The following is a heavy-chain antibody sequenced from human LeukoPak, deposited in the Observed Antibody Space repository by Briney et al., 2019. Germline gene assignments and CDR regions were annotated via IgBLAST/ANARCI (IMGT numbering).Heavy chain of an antibody. CDR1: GYSFTSYW. D-gene: IGHD3-10*01. V-gene: IGHV5-51*01. CDR2: IYPGDSDT. CDR3: AVTYYXXXXXXHXCAFDI. J-gene: IGHJ3*02. Sequence: GESLKISCKGSGYSFTSYWIGWVRQMPGKGLEWMGIIYPGDSDTRYSPSFQGQVTISADKSISTAYLQWSSLKASDTAMYYXAVTYYXXXXXXHXCAFDIWGQGTMVTVXS.